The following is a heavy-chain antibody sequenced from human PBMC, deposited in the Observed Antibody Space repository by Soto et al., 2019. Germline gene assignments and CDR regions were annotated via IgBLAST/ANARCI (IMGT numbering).Heavy chain of an antibody. J-gene: IGHJ5*02. CDR1: GYTFTSYA. V-gene: IGHV1-3*01. D-gene: IGHD1-1*01. CDR3: AREKGSGTGTVHNRFDP. CDR2: INAGNGNT. Sequence: GASVKVSCKASGYTFTSYAMHWVRQAPGQGLEWMGWINAGNGNTKYSQKFQGRVTITRDTSASTAYMELSSLRSEDTAVYYCAREKGSGTGTVHNRFDPWGQGTLVTVSS.